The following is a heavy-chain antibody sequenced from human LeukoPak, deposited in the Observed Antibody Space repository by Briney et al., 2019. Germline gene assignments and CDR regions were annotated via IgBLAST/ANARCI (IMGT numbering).Heavy chain of an antibody. CDR2: INPSGGTHT. CDR3: ARERSGLDY. D-gene: IGHD1-26*01. CDR1: KYTFTSYF. V-gene: IGHV1-46*01. J-gene: IGHJ4*02. Sequence: ASVKVSFKASKYTFTSYFMHWVRQAPGPGLEWMGIINPSGGTHTTYAQKFQGRVTMTRDTSTTTVYMEPSSLRSEDTAVYYCARERSGLDYWGQGTLVTVSS.